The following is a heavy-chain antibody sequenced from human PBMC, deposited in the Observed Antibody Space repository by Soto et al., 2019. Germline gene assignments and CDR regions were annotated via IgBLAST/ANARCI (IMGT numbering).Heavy chain of an antibody. CDR3: ANSPPTYYDFWSGNYYFDY. D-gene: IGHD3-3*01. J-gene: IGHJ4*02. Sequence: EVQLLESGGGLVQPGGSLRLSCAASGFTFSSYAMSWVRQAPGKGLEWVSAISGSGGSTYYADSVKGRFTISRDNSKNTLYLQMNSLRAEDTAVYDCANSPPTYYDFWSGNYYFDYWGQGTLVTVSS. CDR1: GFTFSSYA. CDR2: ISGSGGST. V-gene: IGHV3-23*01.